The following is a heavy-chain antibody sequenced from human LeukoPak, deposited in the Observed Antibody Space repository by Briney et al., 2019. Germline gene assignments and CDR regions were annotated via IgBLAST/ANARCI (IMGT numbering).Heavy chain of an antibody. J-gene: IGHJ4*02. CDR1: GGSINRSPNS. CDR3: ARHDGYNYARIDY. V-gene: IGHV4-39*01. Sequence: SETLSLTCNVSGGSINRSPNSWGWIRQPPGKGREGIGFLFYGGATSYNPSLRIRVPISVDTFRNKFSLKLTSVTAADTAVFFCARHDGYNYARIDYWGQGTLVTVSS. D-gene: IGHD5-18*01. CDR2: LFYGGAT.